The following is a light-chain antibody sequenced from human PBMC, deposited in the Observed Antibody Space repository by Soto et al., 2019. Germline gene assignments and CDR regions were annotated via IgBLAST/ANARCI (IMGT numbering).Light chain of an antibody. CDR1: SSNIGSNS. V-gene: IGLV1-44*01. J-gene: IGLJ2*01. CDR3: VSWYDSLNCL. CDR2: SDN. Sequence: QSVLTQPPSASGTPGQRVTISCSGSSSNIGSNSVNWYQRLPGTAPKLLIYSDNHRPSGVPDRFSGSKSGTAASLAISGLQSEDEADYYCVSWYDSLNCLFGGGTKRTVL.